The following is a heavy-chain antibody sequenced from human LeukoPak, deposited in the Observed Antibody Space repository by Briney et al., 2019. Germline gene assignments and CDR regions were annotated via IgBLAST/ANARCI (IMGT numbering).Heavy chain of an antibody. CDR2: ISSSRRNT. D-gene: IGHD3-3*01. V-gene: IGHV3-21*01. J-gene: IGHJ4*02. CDR3: ARGGTFGVDISDY. Sequence: GGSLRLSCAVSGFTFSTYSVTWVRQAPGKGLEWVSSISSSRRNTYYADSVKGRFTISRDNAKNSLYLQMNSLRAEDTAVYYCARGGTFGVDISDYWGQGTLVTVSS. CDR1: GFTFSTYS.